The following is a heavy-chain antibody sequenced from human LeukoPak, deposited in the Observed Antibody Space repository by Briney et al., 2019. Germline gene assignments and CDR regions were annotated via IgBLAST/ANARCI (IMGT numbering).Heavy chain of an antibody. CDR3: ARMSLVVVITVFDY. J-gene: IGHJ4*02. V-gene: IGHV4-38-2*01. D-gene: IGHD3-22*01. Sequence: SETLSLTCAVSGYSISSGYYWGWIRQPPGKGLEWIGSIYHSGSTYYNPPLKSRVTISVDTSKNQFSLKLSSVTAADTAVYYCARMSLVVVITVFDYWGQGTLVTVSS. CDR2: IYHSGST. CDR1: GYSISSGYY.